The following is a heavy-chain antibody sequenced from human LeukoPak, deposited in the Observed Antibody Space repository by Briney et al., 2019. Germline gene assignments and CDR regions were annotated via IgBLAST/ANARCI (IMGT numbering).Heavy chain of an antibody. V-gene: IGHV1-69*04. CDR1: GGTFSSYA. CDR3: ARAGLSGGPYDYVWGSYRYGTDY. CDR2: IIPILGIA. D-gene: IGHD3-16*02. Sequence: SVKVSCKASGGTFSSYAISWVRQAPGQGLEWMGRIIPILGIANYAQKFQGRVTITADESTSTAYMELRSLRSDDTAVYYCARAGLSGGPYDYVWGSYRYGTDYWGQGTLVTVSS. J-gene: IGHJ4*02.